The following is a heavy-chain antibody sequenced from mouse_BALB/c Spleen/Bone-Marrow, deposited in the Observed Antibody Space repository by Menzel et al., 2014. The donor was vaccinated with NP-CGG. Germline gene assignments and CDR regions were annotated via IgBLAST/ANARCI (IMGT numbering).Heavy chain of an antibody. CDR1: GYTFTSYW. J-gene: IGHJ3*01. D-gene: IGHD1-1*01. CDR2: INPSTGYT. CDR3: ARGSYGSSLVY. Sequence: QVQLQQSGAELAKPGASVKMSCKASGYTFTSYWMHWVKQRPGQGLEWIGYINPSTGYTEYNQKFKDKATLTADKSSSTASMQLSSLTSEDSEVYYCARGSYGSSLVYWGQGTLVTVSA. V-gene: IGHV1-7*01.